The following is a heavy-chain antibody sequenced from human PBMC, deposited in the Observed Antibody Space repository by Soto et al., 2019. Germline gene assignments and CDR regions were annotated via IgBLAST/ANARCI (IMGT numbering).Heavy chain of an antibody. CDR1: GFTFSSYS. J-gene: IGHJ4*02. CDR3: AGFGVAVAGTG. Sequence: EVQLVESGGGLVKPGGSLRLSCAASGFTFSSYSMNWVRQAPGKGLEWVSSISSSSSYIYYADSVKGRFTISRDNAKNSLYLQMNSLRAEDTAVYYCAGFGVAVAGTGWGQGTLVTVSS. V-gene: IGHV3-21*01. D-gene: IGHD6-19*01. CDR2: ISSSSSYI.